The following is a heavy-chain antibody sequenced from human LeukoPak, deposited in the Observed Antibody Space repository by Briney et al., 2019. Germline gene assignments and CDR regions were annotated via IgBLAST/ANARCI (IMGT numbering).Heavy chain of an antibody. V-gene: IGHV3-23*01. D-gene: IGHD2-8*01. J-gene: IGHJ4*02. CDR2: ISNGGAGT. CDR1: GFNFRSHA. CDR3: ANDHGTNVYDPFDY. Sequence: PGESLRLSCAASGFNFRSHAMSWVRQAPGKGLEWVSVISNGGAGTYYADSVKGRFTISRDNSKSTLYLQMSSLRAEDTAVYYCANDHGTNVYDPFDYWGQGTLVTVSS.